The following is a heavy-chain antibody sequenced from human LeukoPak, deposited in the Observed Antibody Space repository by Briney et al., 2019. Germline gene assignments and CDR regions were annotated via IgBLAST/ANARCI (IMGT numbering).Heavy chain of an antibody. CDR3: ARGGVVVAEDYYYYMDV. J-gene: IGHJ6*03. CDR2: ISAYNGNT. CDR1: GYTFTSYG. Sequence: ASVKVSCKASGYTFTSYGISWVRQAPGQGLEWMGWISAYNGNTNYAQKLQGRVTMTTDTSTSTAYMELRSLRSDDTAVYYCARGGVVVAEDYYYYMDVWGKGTTVTVSS. V-gene: IGHV1-18*01. D-gene: IGHD2-15*01.